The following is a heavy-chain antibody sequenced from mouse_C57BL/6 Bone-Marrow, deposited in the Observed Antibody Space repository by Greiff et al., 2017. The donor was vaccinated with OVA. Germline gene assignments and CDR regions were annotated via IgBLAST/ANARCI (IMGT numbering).Heavy chain of an antibody. CDR3: AREGVPDY. V-gene: IGHV1-69*01. D-gene: IGHD2-14*01. J-gene: IGHJ2*01. CDR1: GYTFTSYW. Sequence: VQLQQPGAELVMPGASVKLSCKASGYTFTSYWMHWVKQRPGQGLEWIGEIDPSDSYTNYNQKFKGKSTLTVDKSSSTAYMQLSSLTSEDSAVYYCAREGVPDYWGQGTTLTVSS. CDR2: IDPSDSYT.